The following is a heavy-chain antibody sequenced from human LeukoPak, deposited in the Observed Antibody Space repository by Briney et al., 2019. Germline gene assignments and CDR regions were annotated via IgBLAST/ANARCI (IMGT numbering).Heavy chain of an antibody. J-gene: IGHJ1*01. CDR2: IYYSGRT. D-gene: IGHD3-22*01. V-gene: IGHV4-39*01. Sequence: KPSETLSLTCTVFGASVSRSDSYWDWIRQPPGKGLEWIGTIYYSGRTYYSPSLKSRVTISVDTSNNQFSLNLSSVTAPDTALYFCARRRYYDSTGYLNWGQGALVTVSS. CDR3: ARRRYYDSTGYLN. CDR1: GASVSRSDSY.